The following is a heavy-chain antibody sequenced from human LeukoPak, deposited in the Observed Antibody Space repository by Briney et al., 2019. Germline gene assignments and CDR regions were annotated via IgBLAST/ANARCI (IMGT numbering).Heavy chain of an antibody. Sequence: MASETLSLTCTISGGSISSNYWSWIRQPPGRGLEWIGYCHYSGNTNYNPSLKSRATISVDMSKNQFSLTLNSVTAADTAVYYCARSASSTSRSAFDIWGQGTRVTASS. J-gene: IGHJ3*02. V-gene: IGHV4-59*13. CDR1: GGSISSNY. CDR2: CHYSGNT. CDR3: ARSASSTSRSAFDI.